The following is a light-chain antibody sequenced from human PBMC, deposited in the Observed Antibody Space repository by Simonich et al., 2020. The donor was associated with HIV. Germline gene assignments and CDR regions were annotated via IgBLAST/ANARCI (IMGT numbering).Light chain of an antibody. CDR3: AAWDDSLSGPV. CDR1: SSNIGTNY. CDR2: RNS. J-gene: IGLJ2*01. Sequence: QSVLTQPPSASGTPGQRVTISCSGSSSNIGTNYVYWYQQLPGTAPKLLILRNSQRPSGGPDRFSGSKSGTSASLAISGLRSDDEADYYCAAWDDSLSGPVFGGGTKLTVL. V-gene: IGLV1-47*01.